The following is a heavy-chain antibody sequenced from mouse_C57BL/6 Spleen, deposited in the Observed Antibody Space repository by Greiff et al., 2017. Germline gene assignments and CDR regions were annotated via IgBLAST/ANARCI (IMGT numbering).Heavy chain of an antibody. Sequence: VQLVESGPGLVQPSQSLSITCTVSGFSLTSYGVHWVRQSPGKGLEWLGVIWSGGSTDYNAAFISRLSISKDNSKSQVFFKMNSLQADDTAIYYCARNEDGNYDWYFDGWGTGTTVTVSS. D-gene: IGHD2-1*01. V-gene: IGHV2-2*01. CDR2: IWSGGST. CDR3: ARNEDGNYDWYFDG. J-gene: IGHJ1*03. CDR1: GFSLTSYG.